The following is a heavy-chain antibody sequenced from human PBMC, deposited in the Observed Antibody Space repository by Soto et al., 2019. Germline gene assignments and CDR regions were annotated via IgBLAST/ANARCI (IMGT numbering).Heavy chain of an antibody. Sequence: QVKLVPSGAEVKKPGASVKVSCKASGYSFTSYGISRVRQAPGQGLEWMGWISGYNGNTKYAEKFQGRVTMTTDTSTSTADMELRSLRSDDTAVYYCARRLSWGNSCYDYFDYWGKGILVTVSS. CDR2: ISGYNGNT. D-gene: IGHD5-12*01. J-gene: IGHJ4*02. CDR3: ARRLSWGNSCYDYFDY. V-gene: IGHV1-18*01. CDR1: GYSFTSYG.